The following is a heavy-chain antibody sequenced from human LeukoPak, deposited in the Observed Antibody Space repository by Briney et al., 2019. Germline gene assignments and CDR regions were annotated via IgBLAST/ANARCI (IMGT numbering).Heavy chain of an antibody. CDR3: AGRTYYDFWSGPGAFDI. V-gene: IGHV1-18*01. CDR2: ISAYNGNT. Sequence: ASVKVSCKASGYTFTSYGISWVRQAPGQGLEWMGWISAYNGNTNCAQKLQGRVTMTTDTSTSTAYMELRSLRSDDTAVYYCAGRTYYDFWSGPGAFDIWGQGTMVTVSS. CDR1: GYTFTSYG. D-gene: IGHD3-3*01. J-gene: IGHJ3*02.